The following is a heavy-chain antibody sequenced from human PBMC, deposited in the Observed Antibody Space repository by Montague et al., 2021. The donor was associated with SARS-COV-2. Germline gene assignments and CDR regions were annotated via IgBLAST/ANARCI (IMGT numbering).Heavy chain of an antibody. CDR3: ARGVRQLGVRYYYYYIDV. Sequence: ETLSPTRAVYGGSFSGYYWSWIRQPPGKGLEWIGEINHSGSTNYNPSLKSRVTISMDTSKNQFSLKLSSVTAADTAVYYCARGVRQLGVRYYYYYIDVWGKGTTVTVSS. D-gene: IGHD6-6*01. J-gene: IGHJ6*03. CDR2: INHSGST. V-gene: IGHV4-34*01. CDR1: GGSFSGYY.